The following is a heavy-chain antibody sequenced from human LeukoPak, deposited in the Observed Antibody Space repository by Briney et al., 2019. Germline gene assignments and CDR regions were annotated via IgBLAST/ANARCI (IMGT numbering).Heavy chain of an antibody. CDR2: IYYSGST. CDR1: GGSISSYY. J-gene: IGHJ4*02. Sequence: SETLSLTCTVSGGSISSYYWSWIRQPPGKGLEWIGYIYYSGSTNYNPSLKSRVTISVDTSKNQFSLKLSSVTAADTAVYYCAGWAVGLDNYYESRTDDYWGQGTLVTVSS. V-gene: IGHV4-59*01. D-gene: IGHD3-22*01. CDR3: AGWAVGLDNYYESRTDDY.